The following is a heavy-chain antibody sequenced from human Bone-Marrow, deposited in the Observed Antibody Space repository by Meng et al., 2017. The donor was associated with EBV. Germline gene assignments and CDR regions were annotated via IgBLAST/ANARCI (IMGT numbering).Heavy chain of an antibody. Sequence: QVEAGVARGGLGKPGRSLRLSCAASGFTFSDYYMSWIRQAPGRGLEWVSSISKSGSTKYYADSVKGRFTISRDNAKNSLYLEMNSLRAEDTAVYYCARGGTSLLNWFDPWGQGTLVTVSS. D-gene: IGHD2-2*01. CDR1: GFTFSDYY. J-gene: IGHJ5*02. CDR2: ISKSGSTK. CDR3: ARGGTSLLNWFDP. V-gene: IGHV3-11*01.